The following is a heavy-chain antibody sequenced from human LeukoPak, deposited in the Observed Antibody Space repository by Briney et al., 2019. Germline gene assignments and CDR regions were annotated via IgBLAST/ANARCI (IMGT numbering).Heavy chain of an antibody. Sequence: GGSLRLSCAASVFTVSSNYMSWVRQAPGKGLEWVSVIYSGGSTYYADSVKGRFTISRDNSKNTLYLQMNSLRAEDTAVYYCARARGTAMVLFDYWGQGTLVTVSS. CDR2: IYSGGST. D-gene: IGHD5-18*01. CDR3: ARARGTAMVLFDY. J-gene: IGHJ4*02. V-gene: IGHV3-66*01. CDR1: VFTVSSNY.